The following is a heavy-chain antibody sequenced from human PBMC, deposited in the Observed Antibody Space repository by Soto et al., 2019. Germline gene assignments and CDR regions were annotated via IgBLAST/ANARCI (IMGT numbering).Heavy chain of an antibody. Sequence: QVQLQQWGAGLLKPSETLSLTCAVYGGFVSSGSYYWSWIRQPPGKGLEWIGEMSHSGGTHFNPSLKDRVTISVDTSKNQFSRTMTSVTAADTALYYCARVERGTATTVVYAFDICGPGTMVTVSS. CDR2: MSHSGGT. CDR1: GGFVSSGSYY. V-gene: IGHV4-34*01. D-gene: IGHD1-1*01. CDR3: ARVERGTATTVVYAFDI. J-gene: IGHJ3*02.